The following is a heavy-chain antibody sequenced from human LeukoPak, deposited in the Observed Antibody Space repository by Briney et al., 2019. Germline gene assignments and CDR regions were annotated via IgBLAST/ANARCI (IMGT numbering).Heavy chain of an antibody. CDR3: ARAPIGDSGYPGDY. V-gene: IGHV1-69*04. Sequence: SVKVSCKASGGTFSSYAISWVRQAPGQGLEWMGRIIPILGIANYAQKFQGRVTITADKSTSTAYMELSSLRSEDTAVYYCARAPIGDSGYPGDYWGQGTLVTVSS. D-gene: IGHD5-12*01. J-gene: IGHJ4*02. CDR1: GGTFSSYA. CDR2: IIPILGIA.